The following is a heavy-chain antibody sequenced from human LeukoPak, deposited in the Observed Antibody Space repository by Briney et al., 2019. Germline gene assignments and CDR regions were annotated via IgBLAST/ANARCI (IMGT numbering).Heavy chain of an antibody. Sequence: ASVKVSCKASGYTFTGYYMHWVRQAPGQGLEWMGWINPNSGGTNYAQKFQGRVTMTRDTSISTAYMELSRLRSGDTAVCYCARGTRKLVLHRYYFDYWGQGTLVTVSS. V-gene: IGHV1-2*02. D-gene: IGHD6-6*01. CDR1: GYTFTGYY. CDR2: INPNSGGT. CDR3: ARGTRKLVLHRYYFDY. J-gene: IGHJ4*02.